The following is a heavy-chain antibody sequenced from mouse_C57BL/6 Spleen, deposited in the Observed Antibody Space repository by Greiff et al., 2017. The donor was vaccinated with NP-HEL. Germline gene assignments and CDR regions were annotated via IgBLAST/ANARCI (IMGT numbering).Heavy chain of an antibody. J-gene: IGHJ2*01. Sequence: QVQLQQSGAELVRPGSSVKLSCKASGYTFTSYWMHWVKQSPVQGLEWIGDINPSDSGTPYNQKFKGKATLTVDKSSSTAYMQLRSLTSEDSAVYYCARASWSYYSNYIYFYGRGQGTTLTAAS. CDR1: GYTFTSYW. CDR2: INPSDSGT. V-gene: IGHV1-52*01. D-gene: IGHD2-5*01. CDR3: ARASWSYYSNYIYFYG.